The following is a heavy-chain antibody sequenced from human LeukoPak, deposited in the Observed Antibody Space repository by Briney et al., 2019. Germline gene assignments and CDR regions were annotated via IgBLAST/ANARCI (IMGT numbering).Heavy chain of an antibody. V-gene: IGHV4-59*08. CDR1: GFIFRDY. J-gene: IGHJ6*03. CDR3: ASRTPHDILTGYYWVDYYMDV. D-gene: IGHD3-9*01. CDR2: IYYSGST. Sequence: GSLRLSCAGSGFIFRDYWLTWVRQAPGKGLEWIGYIYYSGSTDYNPSLKSRVTISVDTSKNQFSLKLSSVTAADTAVYYCASRTPHDILTGYYWVDYYMDVWGKGTTVTVSS.